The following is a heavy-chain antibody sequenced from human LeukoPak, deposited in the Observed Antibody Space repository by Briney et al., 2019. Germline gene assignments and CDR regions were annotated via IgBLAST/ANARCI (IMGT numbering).Heavy chain of an antibody. V-gene: IGHV3-64*01. CDR2: ISSNGGST. D-gene: IGHD6-13*01. CDR1: GFTFSSYA. CDR3: AKDLGGPGRPARAAAFYYGMDV. J-gene: IGHJ6*02. Sequence: PGGSLRLSCAASGFTFSSYAMHWVRQAPGKGLEYVSAISSNGGSTYYANSVKGRFTISRDNSKNTLYLQMGSLRAEDTALYYCAKDLGGPGRPARAAAFYYGMDVWGQGTTVTVS.